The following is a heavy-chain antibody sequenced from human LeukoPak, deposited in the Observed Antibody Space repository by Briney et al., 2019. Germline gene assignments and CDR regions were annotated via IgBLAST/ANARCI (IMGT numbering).Heavy chain of an antibody. CDR3: ARVRLPNYYYYYYMDV. V-gene: IGHV4-38-2*02. D-gene: IGHD2-15*01. Sequence: PSETLSLTCTVSGYSISSGYYWGWIRQPPGKRLEWVGSIHSSGNTYYNPTLKSRVTISVDTSKNQFSLNLTSVTAADAAVYYCARVRLPNYYYYYYMDVWGKGTTVTVSS. J-gene: IGHJ6*03. CDR1: GYSISSGYY. CDR2: IHSSGNT.